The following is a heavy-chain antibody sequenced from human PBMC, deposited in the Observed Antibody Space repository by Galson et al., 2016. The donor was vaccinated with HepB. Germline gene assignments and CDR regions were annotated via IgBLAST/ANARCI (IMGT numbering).Heavy chain of an antibody. V-gene: IGHV4-59*03. CDR3: ARTSPGGHLDY. J-gene: IGHJ4*02. CDR1: GGSISSYY. D-gene: IGHD2-2*01. Sequence: SETLSLTCTVSGGSISSYYWSWIRQPPGKGLEWIGYIYYSGSTNYNPSLKSRVTISVDKSKNLVFLKLSSVTAADTAIYYCARTSPGGHLDYWGQGTLVTVSS. CDR2: IYYSGST.